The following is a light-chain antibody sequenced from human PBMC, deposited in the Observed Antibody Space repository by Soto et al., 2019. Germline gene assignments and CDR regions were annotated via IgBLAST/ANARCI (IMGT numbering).Light chain of an antibody. J-gene: IGKJ4*01. CDR3: QQFGSSPFT. Sequence: EIVLTQSPGTLSLSPGERATLSCRASQSVSSDYLAWYQQKPGHAPRLLIYGASSRATGIPDRFSGSGSGTDFALSINRLEPEDFAVYYCQQFGSSPFTFGGGTKVEIK. CDR2: GAS. CDR1: QSVSSDY. V-gene: IGKV3-20*01.